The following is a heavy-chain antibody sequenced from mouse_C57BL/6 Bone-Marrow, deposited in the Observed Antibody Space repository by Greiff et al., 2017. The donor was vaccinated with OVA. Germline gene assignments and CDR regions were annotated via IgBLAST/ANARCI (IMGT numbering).Heavy chain of an antibody. Sequence: EVKLMESGAELVRPGASVKLSCTASGFTIKDDYMHWVKQRPEQGLEWIGWIDPENGDTEYASKFQGKATITADTSSNTAYLQLSSLTSEDTAVDYCTTDYDGSSYGDYWGQGTTLTVSS. CDR3: TTDYDGSSYGDY. V-gene: IGHV14-4*01. D-gene: IGHD1-1*01. CDR1: GFTIKDDY. CDR2: IDPENGDT. J-gene: IGHJ2*01.